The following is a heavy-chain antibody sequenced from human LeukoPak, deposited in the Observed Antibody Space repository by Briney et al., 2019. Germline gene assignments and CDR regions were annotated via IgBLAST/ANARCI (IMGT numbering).Heavy chain of an antibody. V-gene: IGHV3-21*01. J-gene: IGHJ4*02. D-gene: IGHD3-3*01. CDR1: GFTFRLYS. CDR3: VRDYDSTFYFDY. Sequence: GGSLRLSCAASGFTFRLYSMNWVRQAPGKGLEWVSSISGSGSSYSYYADSVKGRFTISRDNSKNSLYLQMNSLRAEDTAVYYCVRDYDSTFYFDYWGQGTLDTVSS. CDR2: ISGSGSSYS.